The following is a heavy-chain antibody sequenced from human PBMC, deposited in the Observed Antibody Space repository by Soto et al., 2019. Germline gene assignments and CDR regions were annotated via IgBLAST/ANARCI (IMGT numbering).Heavy chain of an antibody. J-gene: IGHJ5*02. CDR2: ISAYNGNT. CDR3: ARDTKQQMSWFDP. CDR1: GGTFSSYA. V-gene: IGHV1-18*01. Sequence: ASVKVSCKASGGTFSSYAISWVRQAPGQGLEWMGWISAYNGNTNYAQKLQGRVTMTTDTSTSTAYMELRSLRSDDTAVYYCARDTKQQMSWFDPWGQGTLVTVSS. D-gene: IGHD6-13*01.